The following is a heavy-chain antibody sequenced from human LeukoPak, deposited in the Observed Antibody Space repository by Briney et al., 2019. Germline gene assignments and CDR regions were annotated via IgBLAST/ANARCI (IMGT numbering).Heavy chain of an antibody. CDR3: ARDRDSSGWYGHFDY. CDR2: ISYDGSNK. D-gene: IGHD6-19*01. V-gene: IGHV3-30-3*01. Sequence: PGGSLRLSCAASGFTFSSYAMHWVRQAPGKGLEWVAVISYDGSNKYYADSVKGRFTISRDNAKNSLYLQMNSRRAEDTAVYYCARDRDSSGWYGHFDYWGQGTLVTVSS. CDR1: GFTFSSYA. J-gene: IGHJ4*02.